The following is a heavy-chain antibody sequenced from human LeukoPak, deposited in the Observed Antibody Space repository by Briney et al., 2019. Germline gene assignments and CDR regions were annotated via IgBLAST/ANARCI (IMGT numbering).Heavy chain of an antibody. J-gene: IGHJ4*02. Sequence: SETLSLTCTVSGYSISSGYYWGWIRQPPGKGLEWIASIYYSRSTHYNPSLKSRVTISVDTSKNHFSLELSSVTAADTAVYYCARDESYWGQGTLVTVSS. CDR3: ARDESY. V-gene: IGHV4-38-2*02. CDR2: IYYSRST. CDR1: GYSISSGYY.